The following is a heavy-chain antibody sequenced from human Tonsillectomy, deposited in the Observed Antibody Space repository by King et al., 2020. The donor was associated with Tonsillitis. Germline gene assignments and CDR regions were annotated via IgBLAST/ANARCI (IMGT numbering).Heavy chain of an antibody. CDR3: ARVLRDDYVWGTYRIDAFDI. V-gene: IGHV3-20*04. Sequence: VQLVESGGGVVRPGGSLRLSCAASGFTFDDYGMRWVRQAPGKGLEWVSGINWSGGSTGYADSVKGRFTISRENAKNSLYLQMNSLRADDTALYYCARVLRDDYVWGTYRIDAFDIWGQGTMVTVSS. CDR2: INWSGGST. CDR1: GFTFDDYG. D-gene: IGHD3-16*02. J-gene: IGHJ3*02.